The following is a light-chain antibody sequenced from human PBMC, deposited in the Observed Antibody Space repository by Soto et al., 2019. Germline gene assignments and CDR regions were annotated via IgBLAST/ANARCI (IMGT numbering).Light chain of an antibody. CDR2: ATS. J-gene: IGKJ1*01. V-gene: IGKV1-39*01. CDR1: QRITTY. Sequence: DIQMTQSPSSLSASVGDRVTITCRASQRITTYLNWYQQKPGKAPNLLITATSTLQSGVPSRFSGSGSGTDFTLTISSLQPEDFATYYCQQSYSTLWTFGQGTKVDSK. CDR3: QQSYSTLWT.